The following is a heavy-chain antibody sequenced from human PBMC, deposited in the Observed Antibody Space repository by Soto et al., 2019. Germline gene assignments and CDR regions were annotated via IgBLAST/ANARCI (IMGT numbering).Heavy chain of an antibody. CDR2: MNPNSGNT. Sequence: ASVKVYCQTAGYANTVYAVHWVRQAPGQRLEWMGWMNPNSGNTGYAQKFQGRVTMTRNTSISTAYMELSSLRSEDTAVYYCARGGRIAVAATRADPWGQGTLVTVSS. CDR3: ARGGRIAVAATRADP. D-gene: IGHD6-19*01. V-gene: IGHV1-8*01. J-gene: IGHJ5*02. CDR1: GYANTVYA.